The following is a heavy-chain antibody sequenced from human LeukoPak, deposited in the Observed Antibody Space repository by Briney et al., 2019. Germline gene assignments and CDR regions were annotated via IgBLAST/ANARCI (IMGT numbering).Heavy chain of an antibody. D-gene: IGHD6-19*01. CDR1: GFTFSSYA. J-gene: IGHJ4*02. Sequence: GGSLRLSCAASGFTFSSYAMHWVRQAPGKGLEYVSAISSNGGSKYYADSVKGRFTISRDNSKNTLYLQMSSLRDEDTAVYYCVIDHQWLAQFDYGGQGTLVPVS. CDR2: ISSNGGSK. CDR3: VIDHQWLAQFDY. V-gene: IGHV3-64D*06.